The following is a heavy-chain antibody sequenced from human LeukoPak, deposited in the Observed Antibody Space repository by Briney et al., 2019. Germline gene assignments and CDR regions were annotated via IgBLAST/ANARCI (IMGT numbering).Heavy chain of an antibody. D-gene: IGHD3-9*01. CDR1: GFTFSSYG. CDR2: IWYDGSNN. CDR3: AREWQDILTGSDSLVRYYYGMDV. V-gene: IGHV3-33*01. J-gene: IGHJ6*02. Sequence: GGSLRLSWAASGFTFSSYGMHWVRQAPGKGLEWVAGIWYDGSNNYYADSVKGRFTISRDNSKNTLYLQMNSLRAEDTAVYYCAREWQDILTGSDSLVRYYYGMDVWGQGTTVTVSS.